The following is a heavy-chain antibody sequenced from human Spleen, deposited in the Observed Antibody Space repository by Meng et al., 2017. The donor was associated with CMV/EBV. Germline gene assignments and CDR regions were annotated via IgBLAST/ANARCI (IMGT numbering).Heavy chain of an antibody. CDR2: IHFSGSA. CDR1: GGSISSGDYY. CDR3: SRGADAYKSGRS. D-gene: IGHD5-24*01. J-gene: IGHJ5*02. Sequence: QVQLQESAPGLVKPSQTLSLTCTVSGGSISSGDYYWSWIRQPPGKGLEWIGYIHFSGSAYYNPSLKSRVTISVDTSKNQFSLKLSSVTAADTAVYYCSRGADAYKSGRSWGQGTLVTVSS. V-gene: IGHV4-30-4*08.